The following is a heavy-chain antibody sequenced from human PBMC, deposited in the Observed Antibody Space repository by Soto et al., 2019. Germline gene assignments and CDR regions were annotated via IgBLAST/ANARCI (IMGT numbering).Heavy chain of an antibody. CDR2: IKQDGSEK. J-gene: IGHJ4*02. V-gene: IGHV3-7*04. CDR1: GFTFSSYW. D-gene: IGHD2-15*01. Sequence: GGSLRLSCAASGFTFSSYWMSWVRQAPGKGLEWVANIKQDGSEKYYVDSVKGRFTISRDNAKNSLYLQMNSLRAEDTAVYYCARVTYCSGGSCYSGSRGYFDYWGQGTLVTVSS. CDR3: ARVTYCSGGSCYSGSRGYFDY.